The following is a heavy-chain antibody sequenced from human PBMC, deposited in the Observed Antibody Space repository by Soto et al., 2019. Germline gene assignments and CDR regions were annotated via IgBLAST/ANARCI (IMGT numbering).Heavy chain of an antibody. V-gene: IGHV3-11*01. J-gene: IGHJ6*03. Sequence: GGSLRLSCAASGFTFSDYYMSWIRQAPGKGLEWVSYISSSGSTIYYADSVKGRFTISRDNAKNSLYLQMNSLRAEDTAVYYCARARRGAGDYYYYYYYMDVWGKGTTVTVSS. CDR2: ISSSGSTI. CDR1: GFTFSDYY. D-gene: IGHD4-17*01. CDR3: ARARRGAGDYYYYYYYMDV.